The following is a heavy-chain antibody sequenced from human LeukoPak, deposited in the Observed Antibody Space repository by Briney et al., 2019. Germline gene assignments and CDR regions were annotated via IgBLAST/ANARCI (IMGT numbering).Heavy chain of an antibody. D-gene: IGHD3-3*01. J-gene: IGHJ4*02. CDR3: ARVSHYDFWSGRYYFDY. CDR2: IYYSGST. CDR1: GGSISSGGYY. Sequence: SETLSLTCTVSGGSISSGGYYWSWIRQHPGKGLEWIGYIYYSGSTYYNPCLKSRVTISVDTSKNQFSLKLSSVTAADTAVYYCARVSHYDFWSGRYYFDYWGQGTLVTVSS. V-gene: IGHV4-31*03.